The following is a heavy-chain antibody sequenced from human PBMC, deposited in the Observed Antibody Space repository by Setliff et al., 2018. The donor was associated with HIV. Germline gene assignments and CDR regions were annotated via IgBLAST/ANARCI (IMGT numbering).Heavy chain of an antibody. Sequence: SETLSLTCTVSGGFVSSTSYYWGWIRQPTGKGLEWIGTIYYSGDTQYNPSFKSRVIMSVDTSKNQFSLRLISMTAADTAVYYCARQYYDYVWGTYRSQYYFDNWGQGTLVTVSS. J-gene: IGHJ4*02. V-gene: IGHV4-39*01. CDR1: GGFVSSTSYY. CDR3: ARQYYDYVWGTYRSQYYFDN. CDR2: IYYSGDT. D-gene: IGHD3-16*02.